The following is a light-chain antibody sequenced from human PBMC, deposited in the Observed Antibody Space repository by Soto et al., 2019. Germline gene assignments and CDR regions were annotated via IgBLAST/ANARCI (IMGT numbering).Light chain of an antibody. V-gene: IGKV1-27*01. CDR1: QGSSNY. CDR3: QKHHRAPYPS. Sequence: DIQMTQSPSSLSASVGDRVTITCRASQGSSNYLAWYQQKPGKVPKLLIYAASTLQSGVPSRFGGSGSGTDFTLTITSLQPEDVATYYCQKHHRAPYPSFGPGTKVHTK. J-gene: IGKJ3*01. CDR2: AAS.